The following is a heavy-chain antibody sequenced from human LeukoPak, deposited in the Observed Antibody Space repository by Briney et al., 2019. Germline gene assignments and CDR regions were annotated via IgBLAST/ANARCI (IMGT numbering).Heavy chain of an antibody. CDR1: GFTFSDYA. CDR3: ARDLNWGFDY. Sequence: HPGGPLRLSCAASGFTFSDYAMNWVRQAPMKGLEWVSHINGDSGLIDYAGSVRDRFTISRDNAQNSLYLQMNSLRAEDTAVYYCARDLNWGFDYWGQGILVTVSS. V-gene: IGHV3-48*01. J-gene: IGHJ4*02. CDR2: INGDSGLI. D-gene: IGHD7-27*01.